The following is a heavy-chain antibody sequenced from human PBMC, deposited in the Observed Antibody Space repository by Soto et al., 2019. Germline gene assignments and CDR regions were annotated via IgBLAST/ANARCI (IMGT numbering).Heavy chain of an antibody. CDR2: FIPIFGTP. Sequence: QVQLVQSGAEVKKPGSSVKVSCKASGGTFSNYAFSWVRQAPGQGLEWMGGFIPIFGTPNYAQKFQGRVTVTAHASTRTVYMELSSLRSEDTAVYYCARERSVGYCITTTCPKPFYYYAMDVWGQGTTVTVSS. CDR3: ARERSVGYCITTTCPKPFYYYAMDV. D-gene: IGHD2-2*01. V-gene: IGHV1-69*01. J-gene: IGHJ6*02. CDR1: GGTFSNYA.